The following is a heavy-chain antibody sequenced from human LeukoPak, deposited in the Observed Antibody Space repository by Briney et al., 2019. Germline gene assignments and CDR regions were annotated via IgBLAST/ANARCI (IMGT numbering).Heavy chain of an antibody. CDR3: ARGGYSSSWFSAY. V-gene: IGHV3-7*03. J-gene: IGHJ4*02. CDR1: GFTFSSYW. CDR2: IKQDGSEK. Sequence: GGSLRLSCAASGFTFSSYWMSWVRQAPGKGLEWGANIKQDGSEKYYVDSVKGRFTISRDNAKNSLYLQMNSLRAEDTAVYYCARGGYSSSWFSAYWGQGTLVTVSS. D-gene: IGHD6-13*01.